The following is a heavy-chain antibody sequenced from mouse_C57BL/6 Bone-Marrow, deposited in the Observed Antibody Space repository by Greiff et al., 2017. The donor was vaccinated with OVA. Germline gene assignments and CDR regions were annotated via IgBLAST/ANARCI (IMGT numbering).Heavy chain of an antibody. V-gene: IGHV2-2*01. D-gene: IGHD2-2*01. Sequence: VQLQQSGPGLVQPSQSLSITCTVSGFSLTSYGVHWVRQSPGKGLVWLGVIWSGGSTDYNAAFISRLSISKDNSKSQVFFKMNSLQADDTAIYYCARGLDYWGQGTTLTVSS. J-gene: IGHJ2*01. CDR3: ARGLDY. CDR1: GFSLTSYG. CDR2: IWSGGST.